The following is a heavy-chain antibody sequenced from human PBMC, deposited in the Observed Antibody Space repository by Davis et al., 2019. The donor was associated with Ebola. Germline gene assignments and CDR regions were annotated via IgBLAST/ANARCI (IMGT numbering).Heavy chain of an antibody. V-gene: IGHV3-21*01. CDR2: ISSSSSYI. D-gene: IGHD2-2*01. CDR3: ARDRTRSSTPV. CDR1: GFTFSSYS. J-gene: IGHJ4*02. Sequence: GGSLRLSCAASGFTFSSYSMNWVRQAPGKGLEWVSSISSSSSYIYYADSVKGRFTISRDNAKNSLYLQMKSLRAEDTAVYYCARDRTRSSTPVWGQGTLVTVSS.